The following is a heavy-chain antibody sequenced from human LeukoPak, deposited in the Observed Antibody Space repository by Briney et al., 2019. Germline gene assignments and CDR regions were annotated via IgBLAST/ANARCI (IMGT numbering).Heavy chain of an antibody. CDR3: ARDGGYDFWSGYYQDY. CDR1: GFTFSDYY. J-gene: IGHJ4*02. V-gene: IGHV3-11*04. CDR2: ISSSGSTI. D-gene: IGHD3-3*01. Sequence: PGGSLRLSCAASGFTFSDYYMSWIRQAPGKGLEWVSYISSSGSTIYYADSVKGRFTISRDNSKNTLYLQMNSLRAEGTAVYYCARDGGYDFWSGYYQDYWGQGTLVTVSS.